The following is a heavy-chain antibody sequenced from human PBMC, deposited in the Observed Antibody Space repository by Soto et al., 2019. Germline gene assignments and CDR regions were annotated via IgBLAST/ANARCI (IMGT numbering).Heavy chain of an antibody. CDR3: ARGDSFYSSSYFDN. J-gene: IGHJ4*02. CDR2: ISGYSGNT. D-gene: IGHD3-10*01. Sequence: ASVKVSCKASGGTFSSYAISWVRQAPGQGLEWMGGISGYSGNTNSAQKFQGRVTMTTATSTGTAYMELRSLRSDDTAVYFCARGDSFYSSSYFDNWGQGTVVTVS. V-gene: IGHV1-18*01. CDR1: GGTFSSYA.